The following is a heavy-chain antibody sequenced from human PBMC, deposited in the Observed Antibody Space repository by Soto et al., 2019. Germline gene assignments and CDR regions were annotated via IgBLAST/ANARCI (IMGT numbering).Heavy chain of an antibody. CDR2: ISTDGSAI. V-gene: IGHV3-7*01. J-gene: IGHJ4*02. Sequence: EMQLVESGGDLVQPGGSLRLSCAGSGFTFSKHWMGWVRQAPGKGLEWVANISTDGSAIGNVDSVAGRFNIARDNAKNSLYLQMYSPGVDDTTGYYCTRNVLWGQGTLVTVSS. CDR1: GFTFSKHW. CDR3: TRNVL.